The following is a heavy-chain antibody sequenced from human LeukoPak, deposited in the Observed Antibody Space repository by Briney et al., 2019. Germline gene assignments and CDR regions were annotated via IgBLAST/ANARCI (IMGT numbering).Heavy chain of an antibody. J-gene: IGHJ4*02. V-gene: IGHV1-24*01. CDR1: GYTLTELS. CDR3: ATVGGWYREVCFDY. Sequence: ASVKVSCKVSGYTLTELSMHWVRQAPGKGLEWMGGFDPEDGETIYAQKFQGRVTMTEDTSTETAYMELSSLRSEDTAVYYCATVGGWYREVCFDYWGQGTLVTVSS. D-gene: IGHD6-19*01. CDR2: FDPEDGET.